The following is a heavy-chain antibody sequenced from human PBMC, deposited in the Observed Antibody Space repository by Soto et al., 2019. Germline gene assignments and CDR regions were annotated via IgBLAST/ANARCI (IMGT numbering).Heavy chain of an antibody. CDR3: AKDPNGDYLGAFDS. Sequence: PGGSLRLSCAASGFTLDRYTMHWVLQAPWKGLEWVSLNSWDGGTSAYADSVKGRFTISRDNSKNTLYLQMNSLRAEDTAIYYCAKDPNGDYLGAFDSWGQGTLVTVSS. CDR1: GFTLDRYT. D-gene: IGHD4-17*01. CDR2: NSWDGGTS. V-gene: IGHV3-43*01. J-gene: IGHJ4*02.